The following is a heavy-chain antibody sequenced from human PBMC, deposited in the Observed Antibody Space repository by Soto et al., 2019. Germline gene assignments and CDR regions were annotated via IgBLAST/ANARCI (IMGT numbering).Heavy chain of an antibody. J-gene: IGHJ4*02. D-gene: IGHD3-22*01. CDR1: GFTFSNAW. V-gene: IGHV3-15*01. CDR3: TKSHYYDSSGAKDY. CDR2: IKSKTDGGTT. Sequence: GGSLRLSCAASGFTFSNAWMSWVRQAPGKGLEWVGRIKSKTDGGTTDYAAPVKGRFTISRDDSKNTLYLQMNSLKTEDTAVYYCTKSHYYDSSGAKDYWGQGTLVTVSS.